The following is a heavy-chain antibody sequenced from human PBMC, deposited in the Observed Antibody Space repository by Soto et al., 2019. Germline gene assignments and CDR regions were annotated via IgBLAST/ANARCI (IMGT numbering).Heavy chain of an antibody. CDR3: ASDMSTT. Sequence: QVQLVQSGAEVKKPGASVKVSCKASGYTFTSHDINWMRQATGQGLEWMGWMNPNSGHTNCAQKFQGRVTMTRDTSISTAYMELTNLRSEDTAIYYCASDMSTTWGQGTLVTVSS. CDR1: GYTFTSHD. V-gene: IGHV1-8*01. D-gene: IGHD2-2*01. CDR2: MNPNSGHT. J-gene: IGHJ5*02.